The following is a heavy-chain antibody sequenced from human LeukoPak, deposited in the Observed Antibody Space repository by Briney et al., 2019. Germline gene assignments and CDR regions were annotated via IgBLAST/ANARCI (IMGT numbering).Heavy chain of an antibody. CDR3: ARDGYLDL. J-gene: IGHJ2*01. Sequence: PGGSLRLSSAGSGFSSSGYSMYWVRQAPGKGLEWVSTISYSSSYIFYADSVKGRATVSRDNSRNTLHLQMNSLRADDTAVYYCARDGYLDLWGRGTLVTVSS. V-gene: IGHV3-21*04. CDR1: GFSSSGYS. CDR2: ISYSSSYI.